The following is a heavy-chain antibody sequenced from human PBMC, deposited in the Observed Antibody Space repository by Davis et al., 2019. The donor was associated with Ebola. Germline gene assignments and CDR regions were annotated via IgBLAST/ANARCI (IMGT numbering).Heavy chain of an antibody. CDR3: ARDHHIAVAGAPGY. CDR1: GYTFTSYG. Sequence: ASVKVSCKASGYTFTSYGISWVRQAPGQGLEWMGWISAYSGNTNYAQQFQGRVTMTTDTSTSTAYMELRSLRSDDTAVYYCARDHHIAVAGAPGYWGQGTLVTVSS. D-gene: IGHD6-19*01. J-gene: IGHJ4*02. CDR2: ISAYSGNT. V-gene: IGHV1-18*04.